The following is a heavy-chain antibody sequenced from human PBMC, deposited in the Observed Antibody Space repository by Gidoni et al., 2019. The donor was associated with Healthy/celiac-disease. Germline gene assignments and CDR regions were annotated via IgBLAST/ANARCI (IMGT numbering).Heavy chain of an antibody. CDR1: GFSLSTSGMC. Sequence: QVTLRESGPALVKPTQTLTLTCTFSGFSLSTSGMCVSWIRQPPGKALEWLALIDWDDDKYYSTSLKTRLTISKDTSKNQVVLTMTNMDPVDTATYYCARIPHFVVDCSGGSCYGWDYFDYWGQGTLVTVSS. CDR3: ARIPHFVVDCSGGSCYGWDYFDY. V-gene: IGHV2-70*01. CDR2: IDWDDDK. J-gene: IGHJ4*02. D-gene: IGHD2-15*01.